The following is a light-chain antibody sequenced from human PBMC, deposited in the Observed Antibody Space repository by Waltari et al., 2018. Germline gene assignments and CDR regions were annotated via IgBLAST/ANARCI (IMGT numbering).Light chain of an antibody. CDR1: QSISSW. J-gene: IGKJ1*01. CDR3: QQYNSYSPPWT. CDR2: KAS. Sequence: DIQITKSPSPLSPSVGDRITITCRANQSISSWLAWYQQKPGKAPKLLIYKASSLESGVPSRFSGSGSGTEFTLTISSLQPDDFATYYCQQYNSYSPPWTFGQGTKVEIK. V-gene: IGKV1-5*03.